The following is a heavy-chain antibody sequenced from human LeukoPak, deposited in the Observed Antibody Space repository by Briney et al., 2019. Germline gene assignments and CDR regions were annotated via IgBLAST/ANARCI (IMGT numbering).Heavy chain of an antibody. Sequence: GSLRLSCAASGFTFSSYEMNWVRQAPGKGLEWVSHISSSGSTIYYADSVKGRFTISRDNAKNSLYLQMNSLRAEDTAVYYCARDSFRYYYDSSGTTDSEYFQHWGQGTLVTVSS. D-gene: IGHD3-22*01. V-gene: IGHV3-48*03. J-gene: IGHJ1*01. CDR3: ARDSFRYYYDSSGTTDSEYFQH. CDR1: GFTFSSYE. CDR2: ISSSGSTI.